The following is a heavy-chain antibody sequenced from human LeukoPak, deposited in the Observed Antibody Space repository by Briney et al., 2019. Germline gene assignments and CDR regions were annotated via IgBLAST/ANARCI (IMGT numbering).Heavy chain of an antibody. CDR1: GFAFGSHW. Sequence: GGSLRLSCAASGFAFGSHWMNWVRQAPGKGLEWVANINREGSDKNYVDSVKGRFTISRDNAKNSPYLQMNSLRVEDTAVYYCARDGVPGGRDVWGQGTTVTVS. D-gene: IGHD3-16*01. CDR3: ARDGVPGGRDV. CDR2: INREGSDK. J-gene: IGHJ6*02. V-gene: IGHV3-7*01.